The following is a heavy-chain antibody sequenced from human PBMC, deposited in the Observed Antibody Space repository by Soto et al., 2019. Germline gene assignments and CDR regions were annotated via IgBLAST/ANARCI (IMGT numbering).Heavy chain of an antibody. J-gene: IGHJ4*02. CDR2: ISYDGSNK. CDR1: GFTFSSYG. V-gene: IGHV3-30*03. Sequence: GGSLRLSCAASGFTFSSYGMHWVRQAPGKGLEWVAVISYDGSNKYYADSVKGRFTISRDNSKNTLYLQMNSLRAEDTAVYYCASAPLDFGYSYAFDYWGQGTLVTVSS. D-gene: IGHD5-18*01. CDR3: ASAPLDFGYSYAFDY.